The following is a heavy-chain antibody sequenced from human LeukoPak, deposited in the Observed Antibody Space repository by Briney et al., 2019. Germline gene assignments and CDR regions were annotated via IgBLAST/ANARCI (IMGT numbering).Heavy chain of an antibody. D-gene: IGHD6-13*01. J-gene: IGHJ4*02. V-gene: IGHV4-39*01. Sequence: PGGSLRLSCAASGFTVSSNYMSWVRQAPGRGLEWIGSIYYSGSTYYNPSLKSRVTISVDTSKNQFSLKLSSVTAADTAVYYCARQGYSSSWYDYWGQGTLVTVSS. CDR3: ARQGYSSSWYDY. CDR1: GFTVSSNY. CDR2: IYYSGST.